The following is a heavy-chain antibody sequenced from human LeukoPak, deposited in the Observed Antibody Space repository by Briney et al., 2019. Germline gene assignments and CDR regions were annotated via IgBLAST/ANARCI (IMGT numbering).Heavy chain of an antibody. CDR2: IWYDGSNK. V-gene: IGHV3-33*01. J-gene: IGHJ4*02. CDR1: GFTFSSYG. D-gene: IGHD3-10*01. CDR3: ARDKSYSGSYSRFDY. Sequence: GGSLRLSCAASGFTFSSYGMHWVRQAPGKGLEKVAVIWYDGSNKYYADSVKGRFTISRDNSKNTLYLQMNSLRAEDTAVYYCARDKSYSGSYSRFDYWGQGTLVTVSS.